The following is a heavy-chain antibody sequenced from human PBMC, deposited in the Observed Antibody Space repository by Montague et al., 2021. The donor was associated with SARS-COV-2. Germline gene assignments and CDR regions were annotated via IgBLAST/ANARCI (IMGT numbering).Heavy chain of an antibody. CDR1: GFTFTSYS. CDR3: ARVKTGPYVPIDF. CDR2: VSFNGAKQ. V-gene: IGHV3-30*04. J-gene: IGHJ4*02. D-gene: IGHD1-1*01. Sequence: SLRLSCAASGFTFTSYSMHWVRQAPGKGLEWLAIVSFNGAKQYYADSVNGRFTISRGNSKNTLFLQMNSLRAEDTAVYFCARVKTGPYVPIDFWGQGALVTVSS.